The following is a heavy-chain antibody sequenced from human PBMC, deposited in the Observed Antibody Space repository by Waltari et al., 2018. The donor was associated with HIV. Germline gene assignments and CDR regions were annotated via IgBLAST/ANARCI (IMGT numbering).Heavy chain of an antibody. CDR2: IHYGKST. Sequence: QLQLQESGPGLVKPSETLSLICAVSGGSISSSDSYWGWIRQPPGKGLEWIGIIHYGKSTYYNPSLRSRVTISADTSKNHFSLSLTPVTAADTAVYYCARQQYSTGGGDYWGQGTLVTVSS. J-gene: IGHJ4*02. D-gene: IGHD6-19*01. V-gene: IGHV4-39*01. CDR3: ARQQYSTGGGDY. CDR1: GGSISSSDSY.